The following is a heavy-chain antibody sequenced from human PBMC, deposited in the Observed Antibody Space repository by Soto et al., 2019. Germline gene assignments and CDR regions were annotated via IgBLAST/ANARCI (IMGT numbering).Heavy chain of an antibody. D-gene: IGHD3-9*01. CDR1: GGTFSSYA. CDR2: IIPIFGTA. V-gene: IGHV1-69*13. Sequence: SVKVSCKASGGTFSSYAISWVRQAPGQGLEWMGGIIPIFGTANYAQKFQGRVTITADESTSTAYMELSSLRSEDTAVYYCARVPLRYFDWLERYGMDVWGQGTTVTVSS. CDR3: ARVPLRYFDWLERYGMDV. J-gene: IGHJ6*02.